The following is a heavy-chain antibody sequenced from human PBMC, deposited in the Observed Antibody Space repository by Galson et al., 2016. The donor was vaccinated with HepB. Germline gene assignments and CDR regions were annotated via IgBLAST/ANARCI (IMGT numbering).Heavy chain of an antibody. CDR1: GDSVSSNSVA. CDR2: TYK. Sequence: CAISGDSVSSNSVAWNWIRQSPSRGLEWLGRTYKNYATSVKSRITINSDTSKNQFSLHLNSVTPDDTAVYYCARGTAQYYDYGLDVWGQGTPVTVSS. J-gene: IGHJ6*02. D-gene: IGHD3-10*01. CDR3: ARGTAQYYDYGLDV. V-gene: IGHV6-1*01.